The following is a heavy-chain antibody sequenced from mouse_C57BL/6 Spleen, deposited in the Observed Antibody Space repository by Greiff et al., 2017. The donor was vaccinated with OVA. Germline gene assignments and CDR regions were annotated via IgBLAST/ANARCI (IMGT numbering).Heavy chain of an antibody. D-gene: IGHD2-10*02. V-gene: IGHV5-17*01. CDR3: ARRGLVDGLYAMDY. Sequence: EVHLVESGGGLVKPGGSLKLSCAASGFTFSDYGMHWVRQAPEQGLEWVAYISSGSSTIYYADTVKGRFTISRDNAKNTLFLQMTSLRSEDTAMYYCARRGLVDGLYAMDYWGQGTSVTVSS. CDR1: GFTFSDYG. J-gene: IGHJ4*01. CDR2: ISSGSSTI.